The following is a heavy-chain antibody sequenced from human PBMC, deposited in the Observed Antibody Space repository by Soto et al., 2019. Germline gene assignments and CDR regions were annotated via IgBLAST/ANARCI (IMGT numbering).Heavy chain of an antibody. CDR1: GGSISSGDYY. CDR2: IYYSGST. V-gene: IGHV4-30-4*01. D-gene: IGHD2-21*02. CDR3: ARAGHIVVVTAGRFDP. J-gene: IGHJ5*02. Sequence: QVQLQESGPGLVKPSQTLSLTCTDSGGSISSGDYYWSWIRQPPGKGLEWIGYIYYSGSTYYNPSLKSRVTISVDTSKNQFSLKLSSVTAADTAVYYCARAGHIVVVTAGRFDPWGQGTLVTVSS.